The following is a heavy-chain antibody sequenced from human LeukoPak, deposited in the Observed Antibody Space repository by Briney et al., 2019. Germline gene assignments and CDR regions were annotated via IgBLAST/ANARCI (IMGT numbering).Heavy chain of an antibody. CDR2: ISYDGSNK. Sequence: GGSLRLSCAASGFTFSSYAMHWVRQAPGKGLEWVAVISYDGSNKYYADSVKGRFTISRDNFKNTVYLEMSNLRIEDTAIYYCAKSLWGTSGCTDYWGQGTLVTVSS. D-gene: IGHD2-15*01. V-gene: IGHV3-30*04. CDR3: AKSLWGTSGCTDY. CDR1: GFTFSSYA. J-gene: IGHJ4*02.